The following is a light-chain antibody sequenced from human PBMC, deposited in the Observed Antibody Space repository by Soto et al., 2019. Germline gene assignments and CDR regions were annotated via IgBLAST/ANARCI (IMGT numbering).Light chain of an antibody. J-gene: IGKJ5*01. Sequence: IRVTQSASTLCGSGGESGTIAWQASQEVNNHLTWYQAKPGRAPKVLIXDASNMEAGVPSRFRGSVSGTEFTFAISRLQPEWYATYYCQRYDNRPRFGQGTRLE. CDR1: QEVNNH. CDR3: QRYDNRPR. V-gene: IGKV1-33*01. CDR2: DAS.